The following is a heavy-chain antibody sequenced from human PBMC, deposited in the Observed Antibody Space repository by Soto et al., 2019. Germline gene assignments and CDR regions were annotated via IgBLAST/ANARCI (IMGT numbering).Heavy chain of an antibody. D-gene: IGHD3-10*01. CDR1: GSTFSSYG. CDR2: IIYDGSTK. CDR3: AKDRMGAGVRGYFDY. J-gene: IGHJ4*02. Sequence: QVQLVESGGGVVQPGRSLRLSCAASGSTFSSYGMHWVRQAPGKGLEWVAVIIYDGSTKYYADSVKGRFTISRDNSKSTLYLQMNSLRAEDTAVYYCAKDRMGAGVRGYFDYWGQGTLVTVSS. V-gene: IGHV3-30*18.